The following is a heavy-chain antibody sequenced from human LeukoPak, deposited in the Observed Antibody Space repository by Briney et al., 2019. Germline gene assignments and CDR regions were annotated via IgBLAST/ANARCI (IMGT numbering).Heavy chain of an antibody. J-gene: IGHJ5*02. V-gene: IGHV3-23*01. Sequence: HPGGSLRLSCAASGFTFSSXXMSWVRQXXXXXXXXXXAXSXXXGSTYYADSVKGRFTISRDNSKNTLYLQMNSLRAEDTAVYYCAKAFKAIMITFGGNWFDPWGQGTLVTVSS. CDR2: XSXXXGST. CDR1: GFTFSSXX. D-gene: IGHD3-16*01. CDR3: AKAFKAIMITFGGNWFDP.